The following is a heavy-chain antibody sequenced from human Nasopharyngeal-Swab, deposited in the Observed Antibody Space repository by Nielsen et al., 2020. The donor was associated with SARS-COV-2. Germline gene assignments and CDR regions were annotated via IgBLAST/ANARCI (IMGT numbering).Heavy chain of an antibody. J-gene: IGHJ2*01. CDR3: ARGGNYGLYSGYDPMATTYWYFDL. D-gene: IGHD5-12*01. V-gene: IGHV4-34*01. Sequence: PGKGLEWIGEINHSGSTNYNPSLKSRVTISVDTSKNQFSLKLSSVTAADTAVYYCARGGNYGLYSGYDPMATTYWYFDLWGRGTLVTVSS. CDR2: INHSGST.